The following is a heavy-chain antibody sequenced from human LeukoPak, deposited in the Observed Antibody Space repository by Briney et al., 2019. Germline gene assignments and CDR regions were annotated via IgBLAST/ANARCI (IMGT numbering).Heavy chain of an antibody. V-gene: IGHV4-4*02. CDR2: FYHSGST. D-gene: IGHD6-19*01. CDR3: ARRSSGWYSDY. Sequence: SGTLSLTCAVSGGSISSSNWWSWVRQPPGKGLEWIGEFYHSGSTNYNPSLRSRVTVSVDKSKNHFSLKLSSVTAADTAVYYCARRSSGWYSDYWGQGTLVTVSS. CDR1: GGSISSSNW. J-gene: IGHJ4*02.